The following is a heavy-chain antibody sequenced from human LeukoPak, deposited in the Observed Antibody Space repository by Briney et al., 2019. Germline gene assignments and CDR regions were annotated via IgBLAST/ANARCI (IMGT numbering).Heavy chain of an antibody. CDR2: ISAYTGNT. CDR1: GYAFTNYG. D-gene: IGHD3-22*01. V-gene: IGHV1-18*01. Sequence: GASVKVSCKASGYAFTNYGISWVRPAPGQGLEWMGWISAYTGNTNYAQNFQGRVTMTTDTSTSTAFMELRSLRSDDTAVYYCARSGVGYFSDNTGYYPLDYWGQGTLVTVSS. J-gene: IGHJ4*02. CDR3: ARSGVGYFSDNTGYYPLDY.